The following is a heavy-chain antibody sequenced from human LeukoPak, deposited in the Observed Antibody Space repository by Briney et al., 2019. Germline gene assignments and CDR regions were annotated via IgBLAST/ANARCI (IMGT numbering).Heavy chain of an antibody. CDR3: ARGGSPSDY. V-gene: IGHV3-74*01. CDR1: GFTFNSYW. CDR2: IHLDGRTT. D-gene: IGHD3-16*01. Sequence: GGSLRLSCTTSGFTFNSYWMHWVRQPPGKGLMWVSRIHLDGRTTNYADSVKGRFTISRDNAKNTLYLETNPLRSEDTAVYYCARGGSPSDYWGQGTLVAVSS. J-gene: IGHJ4*02.